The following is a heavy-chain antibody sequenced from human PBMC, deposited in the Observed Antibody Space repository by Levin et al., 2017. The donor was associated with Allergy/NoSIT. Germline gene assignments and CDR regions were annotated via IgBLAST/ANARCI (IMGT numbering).Heavy chain of an antibody. D-gene: IGHD2-15*01. V-gene: IGHV3-23*01. J-gene: IGHJ3*02. Sequence: PSETLSLTCAASGFTFSSYAMSWVRQAPGKGLEWVSAISGSGGSTYYADSVKGRFTISRDNSKNTLYLQMNSLRAEDTAVYYCAKFGVAATIRDAFDIWGQGTMVTVSS. CDR3: AKFGVAATIRDAFDI. CDR2: ISGSGGST. CDR1: GFTFSSYA.